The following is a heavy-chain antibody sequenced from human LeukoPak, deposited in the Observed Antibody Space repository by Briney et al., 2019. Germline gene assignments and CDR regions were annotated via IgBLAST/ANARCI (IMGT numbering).Heavy chain of an antibody. CDR1: GFTFDDYG. CDR3: ARDPLEQWLVPNWFDP. Sequence: GGSLRLSCAASGFTFDDYGMSWVRQAPGKGLEWVSGINWNGGSTGYADSVKGRFTISRDNAKNSLYLQMNSLRAEDTAVYYCARDPLEQWLVPNWFDPWGQGTLVTVSS. CDR2: INWNGGST. D-gene: IGHD6-19*01. J-gene: IGHJ5*02. V-gene: IGHV3-20*04.